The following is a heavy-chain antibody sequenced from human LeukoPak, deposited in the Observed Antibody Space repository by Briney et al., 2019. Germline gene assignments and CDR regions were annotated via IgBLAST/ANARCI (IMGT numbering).Heavy chain of an antibody. J-gene: IGHJ4*02. CDR1: GYTFTSYY. Sequence: ASVKVSCKASGYTFTSYYMHWVRQAPGQGLEWMGIINPSGGSTSYAQKFQGRVTMTRDTSTSTVYMELSSLRSEDTAVYYCARGRSIAARSHPHDYWGQGTLGTVSS. CDR2: INPSGGST. CDR3: ARGRSIAARSHPHDY. V-gene: IGHV1-46*01. D-gene: IGHD6-6*01.